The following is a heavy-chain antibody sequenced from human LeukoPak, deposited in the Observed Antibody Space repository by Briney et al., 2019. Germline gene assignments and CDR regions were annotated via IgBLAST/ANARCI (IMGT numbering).Heavy chain of an antibody. D-gene: IGHD3-22*01. CDR1: GGSISSGDYY. J-gene: IGHJ4*02. Sequence: SETLSLTCTVSGGSISSGDYYWSWIRQPPGKGLEWIGYIYYSGSTYYNPSLKSRVTISVDTSKNQFSLKLSSVTAADTAVYYCARFYDSNGYPDYWGQGTLVTVSS. CDR2: IYYSGST. CDR3: ARFYDSNGYPDY. V-gene: IGHV4-30-4*01.